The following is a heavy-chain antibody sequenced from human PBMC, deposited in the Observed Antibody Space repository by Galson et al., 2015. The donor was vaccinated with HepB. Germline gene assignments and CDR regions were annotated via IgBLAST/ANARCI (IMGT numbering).Heavy chain of an antibody. J-gene: IGHJ5*02. CDR2: FDPEDGET. V-gene: IGHV1-24*01. CDR3: ATAKVHCSGGSCASHNWFDP. D-gene: IGHD2-15*01. CDR1: GYTLTELS. Sequence: SVKVSCKVSGYTLTELSMHWVRQAPGKGLEWMGGFDPEDGETIYAQKFQGRVTMTEDTSTDTAYMELSSLRSEDTAVYYCATAKVHCSGGSCASHNWFDPWGQGTLVTVSS.